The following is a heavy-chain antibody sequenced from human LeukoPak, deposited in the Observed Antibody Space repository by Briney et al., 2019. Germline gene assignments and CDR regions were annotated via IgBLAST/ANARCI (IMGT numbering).Heavy chain of an antibody. CDR2: IYYSGST. CDR3: ARDTYYYDSSAYYHNWFDP. D-gene: IGHD3-22*01. V-gene: IGHV4-30-4*08. CDR1: GGSISSGDYY. Sequence: SQTLSLTCTVSGGSISSGDYYWSWIRQPPGKGLEWIGYIYYSGSTYYNPSLKSRVTISVDTSKNQFSLKLTSVTAADTAVYYCARDTYYYDSSAYYHNWFDPWGQGTLVTVSS. J-gene: IGHJ5*02.